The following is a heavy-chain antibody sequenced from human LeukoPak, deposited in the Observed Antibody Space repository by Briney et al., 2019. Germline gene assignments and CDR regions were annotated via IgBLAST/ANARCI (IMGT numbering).Heavy chain of an antibody. V-gene: IGHV3-9*01. Sequence: GRSLRLSCAASGFTFDDYAMHWVRQAPGKGLEWVSGISWNSGSIGYADSVKGRFTISRDNAKNSLYLQMYSLRAEDTALYYCAKVSSYGINDAFDIWGQGTLVTVAS. J-gene: IGHJ3*02. D-gene: IGHD5-18*01. CDR3: AKVSSYGINDAFDI. CDR1: GFTFDDYA. CDR2: ISWNSGSI.